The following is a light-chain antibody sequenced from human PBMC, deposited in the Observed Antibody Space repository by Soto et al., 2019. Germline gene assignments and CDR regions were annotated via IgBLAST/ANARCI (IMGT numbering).Light chain of an antibody. CDR3: QQYNSYPHT. CDR1: QNINSW. Sequence: DIPMTQSPSTLSASVGDRVAITCRASQNINSWLAWYQQKPGKAPNLLIYKASSLESGVPSRFSGSGSGTEFTLTISSLQPDDFATYYCQQYNSYPHTFGQGTKLEIK. CDR2: KAS. V-gene: IGKV1-5*03. J-gene: IGKJ2*01.